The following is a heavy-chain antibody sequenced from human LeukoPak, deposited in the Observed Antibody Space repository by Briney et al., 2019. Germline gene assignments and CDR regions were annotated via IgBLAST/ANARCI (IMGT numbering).Heavy chain of an antibody. D-gene: IGHD4-23*01. V-gene: IGHV4-39*07. CDR2: IYYSGST. Sequence: PSETLSLTCTVSGGSISSSSYYWGWIRQPPGKGLEWIGSIYYSGSTYYNPSLKSRVTISVDTSKNQFSLKLSSLTAADTAVYYCARGGTAVIAPYAFDIWGQGTMVTVSS. CDR3: ARGGTAVIAPYAFDI. CDR1: GGSISSSSYY. J-gene: IGHJ3*02.